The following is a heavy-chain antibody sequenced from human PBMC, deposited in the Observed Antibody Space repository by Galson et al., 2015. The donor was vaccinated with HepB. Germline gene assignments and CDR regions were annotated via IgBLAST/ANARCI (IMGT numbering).Heavy chain of an antibody. Sequence: SVKVSCKASGYTFTSYGVNWVRQARGQGLEWMGWISGYNGDTSYAQKLQGRITMTTETSTNTAYLDLRSLTSDDTAVHYCARDGVGGDYWGQGTLVTVSS. D-gene: IGHD3-16*01. J-gene: IGHJ4*02. CDR1: GYTFTSYG. CDR3: ARDGVGGDY. V-gene: IGHV1-18*04. CDR2: ISGYNGDT.